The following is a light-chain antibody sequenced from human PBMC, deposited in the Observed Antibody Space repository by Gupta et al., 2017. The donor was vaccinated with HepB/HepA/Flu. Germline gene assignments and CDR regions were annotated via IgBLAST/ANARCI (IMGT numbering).Light chain of an antibody. J-gene: IGKJ2*01. CDR3: QQYNSYSYT. V-gene: IGKV1-5*03. CDR1: QSISIW. Sequence: DIQMTQSPSTLSASVGDRVTITCRASQSISIWLAWYQQKPGKVPKLLIYKASSLESGVPSRFSGSGSGTEFTLTISSLQPDDSATYYCQQYNSYSYTFGQGTKLDIK. CDR2: KAS.